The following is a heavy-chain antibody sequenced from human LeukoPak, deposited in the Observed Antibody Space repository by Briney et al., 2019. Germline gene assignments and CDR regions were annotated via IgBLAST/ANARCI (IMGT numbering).Heavy chain of an antibody. Sequence: GGSLRLSCAVSGFTVSTNFMSWVRQAPGRGLEWVSIIYADGGTSYADSVKGRFTISRDNSKNTVYLQMSSLRAEDTAVYYCARQPLLGSYWFFDLWGRGTLVTVSS. CDR2: IYADGGT. V-gene: IGHV3-53*01. CDR1: GFTVSTNF. J-gene: IGHJ2*01. CDR3: ARQPLLGSYWFFDL. D-gene: IGHD2-8*02.